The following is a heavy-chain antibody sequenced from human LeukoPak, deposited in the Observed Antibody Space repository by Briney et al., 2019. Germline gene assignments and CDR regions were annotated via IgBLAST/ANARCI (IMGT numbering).Heavy chain of an antibody. J-gene: IGHJ4*02. CDR2: ISYDGSNK. D-gene: IGHD7-27*01. CDR3: ARAIRAGNWGSFFDY. V-gene: IGHV3-30-3*01. Sequence: PGGSLRLSCAASGFTFSSYAMHWARQAPGKGLEWVAVISYDGSNKYYADSVKGRFTISRDNSKNTLYLQMNSLRAEDTAVYYCARAIRAGNWGSFFDYWGQGTLVTVSS. CDR1: GFTFSSYA.